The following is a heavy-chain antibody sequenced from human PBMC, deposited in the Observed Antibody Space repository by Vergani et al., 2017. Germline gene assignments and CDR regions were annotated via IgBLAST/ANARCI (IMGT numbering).Heavy chain of an antibody. J-gene: IGHJ6*02. CDR1: GGTFKSNT. Sequence: QVQLVQSGAEVKKPGSSVKVSCKTSGGTFKSNTFSWVRQAPGQGLEWMGGIIPIFGTADYAQDFQGRLSITADESTSTAYMELSSLRSEDTAVYYCARAALILSPXYGSGRDYYYGMDVWGQGTTVTVSS. CDR3: ARAALILSPXYGSGRDYYYGMDV. V-gene: IGHV1-69*01. D-gene: IGHD3-10*01. CDR2: IIPIFGTA.